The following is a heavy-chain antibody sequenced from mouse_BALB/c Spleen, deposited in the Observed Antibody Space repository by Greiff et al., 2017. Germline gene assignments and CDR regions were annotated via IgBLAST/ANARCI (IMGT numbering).Heavy chain of an antibody. J-gene: IGHJ3*01. D-gene: IGHD2-1*01. Sequence: VQLKQSGAELVRSGASVKLSCTASGFNIKDYYMHWVKQRPEQGLEWIGWIDPENGDTEYAPKFQGKATMTADTSSNTAYLQLSSLTSEDTAVYYCKNGNYEGWFAYWGQGTLVTVSA. CDR2: IDPENGDT. CDR3: KNGNYEGWFAY. V-gene: IGHV14-4*02. CDR1: GFNIKDYY.